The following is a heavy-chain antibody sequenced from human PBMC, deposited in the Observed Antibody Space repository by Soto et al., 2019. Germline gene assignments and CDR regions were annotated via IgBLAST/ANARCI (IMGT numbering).Heavy chain of an antibody. V-gene: IGHV3-23*01. CDR3: APGWDMATFWTD. D-gene: IGHD3-3*01. CDR2: ISGGDTT. J-gene: IGHJ4*02. CDR1: GFTFGSYA. Sequence: EVQLLESGGGXXKXXXXLRLSCVASGFTFGSYAMSWVRQAPGQGLDWVSTISGGDTTQYAESVKGRFTISRDKAKNTLYLQMNTLRVEDTAVYYCAPGWDMATFWTDWGQGTLVTVSS.